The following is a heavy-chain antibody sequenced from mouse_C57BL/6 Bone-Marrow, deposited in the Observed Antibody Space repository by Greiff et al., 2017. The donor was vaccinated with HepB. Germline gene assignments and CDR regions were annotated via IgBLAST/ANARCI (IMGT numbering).Heavy chain of an antibody. Sequence: QVQLQQPGAELVKPGASVKLSCKASGYTFTSYWMHWVKQRPGQGLEWIGMIHPNSGSTNYNEKFKSKATLTVDKSSSPAYMQLRSLTSEDSAVYYCARDRVAWFAYWGQGTLVTVSA. V-gene: IGHV1-64*01. CDR3: ARDRVAWFAY. J-gene: IGHJ3*01. CDR2: IHPNSGST. CDR1: GYTFTSYW. D-gene: IGHD3-1*01.